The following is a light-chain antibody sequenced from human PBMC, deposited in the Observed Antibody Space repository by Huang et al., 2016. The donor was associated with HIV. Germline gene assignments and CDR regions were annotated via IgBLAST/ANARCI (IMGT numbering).Light chain of an antibody. CDR1: QDIFNY. J-gene: IGKJ5*01. V-gene: IGKV1-17*03. CDR2: GVS. Sequence: DIQMTQSPSVMSAYVGDRVTITCRANQDIFNYLAWFQQNPGKVPKRLIYGVSSLQSGGASRFSGSESGTEFTLTISSLQPEDFATYYCLQRKYWPPITFGQGTRLEIK. CDR3: LQRKYWPPIT.